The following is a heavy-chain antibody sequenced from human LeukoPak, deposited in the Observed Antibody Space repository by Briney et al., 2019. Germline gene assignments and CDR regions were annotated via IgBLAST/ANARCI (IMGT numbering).Heavy chain of an antibody. D-gene: IGHD3-16*02. Sequence: ASVKVSCKASGYTFSNYDINWVRQAPGQGLEWMGWISSYNGNTNYAQKLQGRVTMTRDMSTTTDYMELSSLRSEDTAVYYCARDNSVGDIAWWFDPWGQGTLVIVSS. CDR2: ISSYNGNT. J-gene: IGHJ5*02. V-gene: IGHV1-18*01. CDR3: ARDNSVGDIAWWFDP. CDR1: GYTFSNYD.